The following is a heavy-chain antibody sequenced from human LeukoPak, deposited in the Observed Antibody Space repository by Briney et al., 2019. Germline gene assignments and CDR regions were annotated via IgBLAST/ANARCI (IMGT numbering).Heavy chain of an antibody. D-gene: IGHD2-21*01. CDR2: IYYSGST. V-gene: IGHV4-59*01. Sequence: PSETLSLTCTVSGGSISSYYWSWIRQPPGKGLEWIGYIYYSGSTNYNPSLKSRVTISVDTSKNQFSLKLSSVTAADTAVYYCARLVCGGDCYWGADWGQGTLVTVSS. CDR1: GGSISSYY. J-gene: IGHJ4*02. CDR3: ARLVCGGDCYWGAD.